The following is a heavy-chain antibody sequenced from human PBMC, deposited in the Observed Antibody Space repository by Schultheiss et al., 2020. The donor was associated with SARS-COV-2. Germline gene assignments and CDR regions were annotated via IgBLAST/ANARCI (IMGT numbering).Heavy chain of an antibody. Sequence: GGSLRLSCAASGFTFNHYWMNFVRQAPGKGLEWVAILNQDGNVKYYVDSVKGRFTISRDNARNSLYLQMNSLRAEDSAVYYCATSGGGHWGQGSQVTVSS. CDR1: GFTFNHYW. D-gene: IGHD2-15*01. CDR3: ATSGGGH. J-gene: IGHJ4*02. V-gene: IGHV3-7*03. CDR2: LNQDGNVK.